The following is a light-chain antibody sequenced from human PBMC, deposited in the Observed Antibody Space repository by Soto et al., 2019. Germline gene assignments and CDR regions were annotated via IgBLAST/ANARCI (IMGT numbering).Light chain of an antibody. CDR3: CSYAGSYSYV. CDR1: SSDVGAYNY. J-gene: IGLJ1*01. CDR2: DVN. Sequence: QSALTQPASVSGSPGQSITISCTGTSSDVGAYNYVSWYQHHPDKAPKLIIYDVNNRPSGVSKRFSGSKSGNTASLTISGLQSDDEADYYCCSYAGSYSYVFGPGTKVTVL. V-gene: IGLV2-14*01.